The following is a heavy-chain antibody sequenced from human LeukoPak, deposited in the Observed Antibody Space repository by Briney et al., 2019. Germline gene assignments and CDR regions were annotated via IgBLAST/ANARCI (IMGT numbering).Heavy chain of an antibody. J-gene: IGHJ4*02. CDR1: GYTFTSYV. D-gene: IGHD5-12*01. Sequence: ASVKVSCKASGYTFTSYVINWVRPATAQGLEWMGWMNPNSGSTGYAQKFQGRVTMTRSTSISTAYMELSSLRSEDTAVYYCARGLYGYGHTFDYWGQGTLVTVSS. CDR2: MNPNSGST. CDR3: ARGLYGYGHTFDY. V-gene: IGHV1-8*01.